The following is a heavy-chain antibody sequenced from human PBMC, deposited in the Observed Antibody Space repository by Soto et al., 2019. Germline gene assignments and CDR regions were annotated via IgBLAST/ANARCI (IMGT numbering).Heavy chain of an antibody. CDR1: GGSISSYY. V-gene: IGHV4-59*01. CDR3: ARGLRRQLLNWFDP. Sequence: SETLSLTCTVSGGSISSYYWSWIRQPPGRGLEWIGYIYYIGSTNYNPSLKSRVTISVDTSKNQFSLKLSSVTAADTAVYYCARGLRRQLLNWFDPWGQGTLVTVSS. J-gene: IGHJ5*02. D-gene: IGHD2-2*01. CDR2: IYYIGST.